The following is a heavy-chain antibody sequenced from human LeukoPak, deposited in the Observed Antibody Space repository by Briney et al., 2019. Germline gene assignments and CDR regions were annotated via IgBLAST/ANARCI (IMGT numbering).Heavy chain of an antibody. CDR1: GYTFTSYD. V-gene: IGHV1-2*02. CDR3: ARGGTVETWFGELYWFDP. D-gene: IGHD3-10*01. Sequence: ASVKVSCKASGYTFTSYDINWVRQATGQGLEWMGWINPNSGGTKYAQKFQGRVTMTRDTSISTAYMDLSRLRSDDTAVYYCARGGTVETWFGELYWFDPWGQGTLVTVSS. J-gene: IGHJ5*02. CDR2: INPNSGGT.